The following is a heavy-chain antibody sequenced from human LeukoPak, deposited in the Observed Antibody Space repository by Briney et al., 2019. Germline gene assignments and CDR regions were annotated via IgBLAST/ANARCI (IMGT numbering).Heavy chain of an antibody. CDR2: IYYSGST. D-gene: IGHD1-1*01. J-gene: IGHJ4*02. CDR1: GGSISSYY. V-gene: IGHV4-59*01. Sequence: PSETLSLTCTVSGGSISSYYWSWIRQPPGKVLEWIGYIYYSGSTNYNPSLKSRVTISVDTSKNQFSLKLSSVTAADTAVYYCARGRAVWVPFDYWGQGTLVTVSS. CDR3: ARGRAVWVPFDY.